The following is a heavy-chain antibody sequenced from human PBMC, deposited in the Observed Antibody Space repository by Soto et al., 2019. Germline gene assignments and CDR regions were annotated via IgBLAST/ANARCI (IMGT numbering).Heavy chain of an antibody. J-gene: IGHJ5*02. Sequence: QVQLQESGPGLVKPAQTLSLTCTVSGGSISSVGYYWSWSRQHPGTGLEWIGYIYNSGSTHYNASRTSPSTKSVDTSKNRFPLKLSSVTVADPAVYFCARATVGTIDRWGHGTLVHVSS. V-gene: IGHV4-31*01. D-gene: IGHD5-12*01. CDR3: ARATVGTIDR. CDR2: IYNSGST. CDR1: GGSISSVGYY.